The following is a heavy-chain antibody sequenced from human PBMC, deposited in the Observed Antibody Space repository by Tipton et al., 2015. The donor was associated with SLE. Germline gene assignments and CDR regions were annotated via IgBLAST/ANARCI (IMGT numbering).Heavy chain of an antibody. CDR1: GGSFSGYY. J-gene: IGHJ4*02. Sequence: LSLTCAVYGGSFSGYYWTWIRQPPGKGLEWVSVIYSGGSTYYADSVKGRFTISRDNSKNTLYLQMNSLRAEDTAVYYCARIVSDNNYYFDYWGQGTLVTVSS. CDR3: ARIVSDNNYYFDY. CDR2: IYSGGST. V-gene: IGHV3-53*01. D-gene: IGHD3-16*02.